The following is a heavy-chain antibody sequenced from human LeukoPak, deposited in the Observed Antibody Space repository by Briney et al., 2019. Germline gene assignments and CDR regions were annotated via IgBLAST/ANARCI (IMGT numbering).Heavy chain of an antibody. CDR1: GGSISGYH. D-gene: IGHD1-26*01. CDR2: IYYSGSS. CDR3: ARQGHKLTLVDYYGMDV. J-gene: IGHJ6*02. Sequence: SETLSLTCTVSGGSISGYHWSWIRQPPGKGLEWLGYIYYSGSSNYNPSLKSRVTISVDRSKNQFSLKLNSVTAADTAVYYCARQGHKLTLVDYYGMDVWGQGTTVTVSS. V-gene: IGHV4-59*08.